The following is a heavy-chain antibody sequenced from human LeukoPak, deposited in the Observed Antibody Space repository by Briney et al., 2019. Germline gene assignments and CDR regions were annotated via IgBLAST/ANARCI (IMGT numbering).Heavy chain of an antibody. CDR1: GGSFSGYY. CDR2: INHSGST. J-gene: IGHJ5*02. V-gene: IGHV4-34*01. CDR3: AGGEYLGIYTNWFDP. Sequence: SETLSLTCAVYGGSFSGYYWSWIRQPPGKGLEWIGEINHSGSTNYNPSLKSRVTISVDTSNNQFSLRLNSVTAADTAVYYCAGGEYLGIYTNWFDPWGQGTLVTVSS. D-gene: IGHD2/OR15-2a*01.